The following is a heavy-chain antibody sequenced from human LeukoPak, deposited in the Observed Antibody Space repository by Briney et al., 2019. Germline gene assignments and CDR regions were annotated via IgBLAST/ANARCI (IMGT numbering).Heavy chain of an antibody. CDR3: ARDYGDSGSFDAFDI. V-gene: IGHV3-21*01. CDR1: GFSFSSYS. CDR2: ISSCSSYI. D-gene: IGHD4-17*01. Sequence: GWSLTLSCAASGFSFSSYSMNWVRQAPGKGLEWVSSISSCSSYIYYAASVKDRFTISRDNAKNTLYLQVISLRAEDPAVSYCARDYGDSGSFDAFDIWGQGTMVTVSS. J-gene: IGHJ3*02.